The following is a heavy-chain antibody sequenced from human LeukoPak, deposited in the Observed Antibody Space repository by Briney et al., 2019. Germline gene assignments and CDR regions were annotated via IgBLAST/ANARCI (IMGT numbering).Heavy chain of an antibody. CDR2: INQDGSEK. CDR1: GFTLSTYW. J-gene: IGHJ4*02. V-gene: IGHV3-7*03. Sequence: PGGSLRLSCVASGFTLSTYWMSWVRQTPGKGLEWVANINQDGSEKYYVDSVKGRFTISRDNSKNTLYLQMNSLRAEDTAVYYCAKDRQYSGYDCSTDYWGQGTLVTVSS. D-gene: IGHD5-12*01. CDR3: AKDRQYSGYDCSTDY.